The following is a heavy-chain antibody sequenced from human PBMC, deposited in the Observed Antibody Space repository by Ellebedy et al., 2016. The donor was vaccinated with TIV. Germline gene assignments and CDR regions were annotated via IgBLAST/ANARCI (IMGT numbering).Heavy chain of an antibody. CDR1: GFTFSSYA. J-gene: IGHJ5*02. D-gene: IGHD6-6*01. Sequence: GGSLRLSXVASGFTFSSYAMSWVRQAPGKGLEWVSAIRGSGGSTYYADSVKGRFTISRDNSKNTLYLQMNSLRAEDTAVDYCAKTWGGRAARPGYNWFDPWGQGTLVTASS. CDR3: AKTWGGRAARPGYNWFDP. CDR2: IRGSGGST. V-gene: IGHV3-23*01.